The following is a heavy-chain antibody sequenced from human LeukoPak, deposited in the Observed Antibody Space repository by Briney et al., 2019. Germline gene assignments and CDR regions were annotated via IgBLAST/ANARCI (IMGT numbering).Heavy chain of an antibody. CDR2: IYYSGST. CDR3: ARAGMSLPLCFFDS. CDR1: GHPNSRSNYY. D-gene: IGHD2-15*01. V-gene: IGHV4-39*07. J-gene: IGHJ4*01. Sequence: SETQSLTCTVSGHPNSRSNYYGGPIRQPPGKGLHRNGRIYYSGSTHYNPSLKSRFTISVGSSKNQFSLKESSVTAADTAVYYCARAGMSLPLCFFDSWGQGSLVTVSS.